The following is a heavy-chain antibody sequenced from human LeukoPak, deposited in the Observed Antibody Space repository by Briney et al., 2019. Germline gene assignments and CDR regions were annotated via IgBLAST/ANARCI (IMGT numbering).Heavy chain of an antibody. D-gene: IGHD4-17*01. V-gene: IGHV1-18*01. CDR3: ATGDPYSFDY. CDR2: ISTYNGHT. Sequence: GASVKVSCKAFGYTSNTYGISWVRQAPGQGLEYMGWISTYNGHTNYAQKFQDRVTMTAETSTNTGYMELRSLRSDDTAVYYCATGDPYSFDYWCQGTLVIVAS. J-gene: IGHJ4*02. CDR1: GYTSNTYG.